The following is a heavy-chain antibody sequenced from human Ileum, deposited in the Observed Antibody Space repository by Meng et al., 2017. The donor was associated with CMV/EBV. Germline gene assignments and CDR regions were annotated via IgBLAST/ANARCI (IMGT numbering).Heavy chain of an antibody. D-gene: IGHD1-26*01. CDR1: GDSITTTTYY. CDR2: IYYSGTT. V-gene: IGHV4-39*07. J-gene: IGHJ5*02. CDR3: ARSRREDWFDP. Sequence: LRESGPGLVKPSDTLSLTCTFSGDSITTTTYYWGWLRQPPGKGLEWIASIYYSGTTYYNPSLKSRVTISVDTSKNQFSLKVYSVTAADTAIYYCARSRREDWFDPWGQGTLVTVSS.